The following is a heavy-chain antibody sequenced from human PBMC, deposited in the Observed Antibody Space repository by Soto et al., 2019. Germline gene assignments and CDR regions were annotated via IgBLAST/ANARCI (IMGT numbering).Heavy chain of an antibody. CDR2: IYYSGST. CDR1: GGSISSGDYY. D-gene: IGHD3-10*01. J-gene: IGHJ5*02. CDR3: ARGRVTMVRGVPSWWFDP. Sequence: PSETLSLTCTVSGGSISSGDYYWSWIRQPPGKGLEWIGYIYYSGSTYYNPSLKSRVTISVDTSKNQFSLKLSSVTAADTAVYYWARGRVTMVRGVPSWWFDPWGQGTLVTVSS. V-gene: IGHV4-30-4*01.